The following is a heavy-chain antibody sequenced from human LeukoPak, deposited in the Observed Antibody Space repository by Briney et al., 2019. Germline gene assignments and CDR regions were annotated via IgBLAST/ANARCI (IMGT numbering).Heavy chain of an antibody. CDR1: GGTFSSYT. V-gene: IGHV1-69*02. CDR3: ATGFGEVIITADY. CDR2: IIPILGIA. D-gene: IGHD3-3*01. J-gene: IGHJ4*02. Sequence: SVKVSCKASGGTFSSYTISWVRQAPGQGLEWMGRIIPILGIANYAQKFQGRVTITADKSTSTAYMELSSLRSEDTAVYYCATGFGEVIITADYWGQGTLVTVSS.